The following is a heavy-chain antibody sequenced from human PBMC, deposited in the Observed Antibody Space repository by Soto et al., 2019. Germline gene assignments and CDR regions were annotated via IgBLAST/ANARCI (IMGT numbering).Heavy chain of an antibody. D-gene: IGHD3-9*01. CDR3: ARAVVLTFTRFYDMDV. CDR1: GYSFTSNA. CDR2: ISAYDGST. J-gene: IGHJ6*02. Sequence: QVQLVQSGAEVKKPGASVKVSCKASGYSFTSNAITWVRQAPGQGLEWMGRISAYDGSTNYAQKFQGRVTMTTDASTSTAYLEVGSLTSDDTAVYYCARAVVLTFTRFYDMDVWGQGTTVTVSS. V-gene: IGHV1-18*04.